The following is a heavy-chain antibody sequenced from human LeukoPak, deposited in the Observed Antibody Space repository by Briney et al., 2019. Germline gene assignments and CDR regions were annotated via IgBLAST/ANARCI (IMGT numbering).Heavy chain of an antibody. J-gene: IGHJ4*02. Sequence: GGSLRLSCAASGFTVSSNYAMSWVRQAPGKGLEWVSSISAGGGGSYYADSVKGRFTISRDNSKNTLYLQMNSLRAEDTAVYYCAKEAVRKFDFDYWGQGTLVTVSS. D-gene: IGHD1-14*01. V-gene: IGHV3-23*01. CDR2: ISAGGGGS. CDR3: AKEAVRKFDFDY. CDR1: GFTVSSNYA.